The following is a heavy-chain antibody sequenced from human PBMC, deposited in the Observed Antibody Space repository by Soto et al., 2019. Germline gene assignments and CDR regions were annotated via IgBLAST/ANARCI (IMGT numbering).Heavy chain of an antibody. CDR3: ARAYSSGLGDFDY. J-gene: IGHJ4*02. V-gene: IGHV4-61*01. D-gene: IGHD4-4*01. CDR1: GGSVSSGSYY. CDR2: IYYSGST. Sequence: SETLSLTCTVSGGSVSSGSYYWSWIRQPPGKGLEWIGYIYYSGSTNYNPSLKSRVTISVDTSKNQFSLKLSSVTAADTAVYYCARAYSSGLGDFDYWGQGTLVTVSS.